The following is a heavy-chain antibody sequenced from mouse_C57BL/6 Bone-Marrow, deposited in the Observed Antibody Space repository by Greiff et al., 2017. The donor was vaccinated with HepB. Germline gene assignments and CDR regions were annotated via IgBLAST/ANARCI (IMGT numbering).Heavy chain of an antibody. J-gene: IGHJ2*01. CDR3: ARKGVYYGSSYYFDY. D-gene: IGHD1-1*01. CDR2: INPNNGGT. CDR1: GYTFTDYN. Sequence: EVKLMESGPELVKPGASVKMSCKASGYTFTDYNMHWVKQSHGKSLEWIGYINPNNGGTSYNQKFKGKATLTVNKSSSTAYMELRSLTSEDSAVYYCARKGVYYGSSYYFDYWGQGTTLTVSS. V-gene: IGHV1-22*01.